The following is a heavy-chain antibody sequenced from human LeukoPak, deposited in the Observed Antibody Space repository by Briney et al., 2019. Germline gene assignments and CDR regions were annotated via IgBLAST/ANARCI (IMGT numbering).Heavy chain of an antibody. D-gene: IGHD3-16*01. CDR3: VKIVMAGCYFDY. CDR2: ISSNGATT. V-gene: IGHV3-64*05. Sequence: GGSLRLSCSASGFTFSSYAMHWVRQAPGKGLEYVSAISSNGATTYYADSVKGRFTISRDNSKNTLYFQMSSLRPEDTAVYYCVKIVMAGCYFDYWGQGTLVTVSS. J-gene: IGHJ4*02. CDR1: GFTFSSYA.